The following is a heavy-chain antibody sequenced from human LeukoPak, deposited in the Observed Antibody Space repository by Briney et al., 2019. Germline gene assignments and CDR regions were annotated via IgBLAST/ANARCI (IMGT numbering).Heavy chain of an antibody. V-gene: IGHV3-23*01. CDR1: GFTFSSYA. Sequence: GGSLRLSCAASGFTFSSYAMSWVRQAPGKGLAWLSTVSASGDSTSYADSVKGRFTISRDNSKNALYLQVNSLRADDAALYYCAKSHYYSSGSIDYWGQGTLVNVSS. J-gene: IGHJ4*02. CDR2: VSASGDST. D-gene: IGHD3-10*01. CDR3: AKSHYYSSGSIDY.